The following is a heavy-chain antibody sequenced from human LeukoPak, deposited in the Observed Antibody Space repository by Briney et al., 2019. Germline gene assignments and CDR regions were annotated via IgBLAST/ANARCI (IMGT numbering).Heavy chain of an antibody. D-gene: IGHD3-3*01. Sequence: QSGRSLRLSCAASGFTFSSYAVHWVRQAPGKGLEWVAVISYDGSNKYYADSVKGRFAISRDNSKNTLYLQMNSLRAEDTAVYYCAKDNHDFWSGPGHWFDPWGQGTLVTVSS. V-gene: IGHV3-30*09. CDR3: AKDNHDFWSGPGHWFDP. J-gene: IGHJ5*02. CDR1: GFTFSSYA. CDR2: ISYDGSNK.